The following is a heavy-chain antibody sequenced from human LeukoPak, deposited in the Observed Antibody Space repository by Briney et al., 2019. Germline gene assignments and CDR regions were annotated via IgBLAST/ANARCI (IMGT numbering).Heavy chain of an antibody. CDR2: INPSAGST. CDR1: VYTFTSCY. Sequence: ASVKVSCKTSVYTFTSCYMHWVRQAPGQGLEWMGMINPSAGSTRYAQKFQGRVTMTTDTSTSTVYMELSSLRSEDTAVYYCARGGCGDSAAPFDDWGQGTLVPVSS. J-gene: IGHJ4*02. D-gene: IGHD2-21*02. CDR3: ARGGCGDSAAPFDD. V-gene: IGHV1-46*01.